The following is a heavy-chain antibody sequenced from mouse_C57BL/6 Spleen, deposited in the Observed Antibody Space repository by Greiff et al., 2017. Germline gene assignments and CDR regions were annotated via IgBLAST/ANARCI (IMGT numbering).Heavy chain of an antibody. D-gene: IGHD1-1*01. Sequence: QVQLQQPGAELVKPGASVKLSCKASGYTFTSYWMHWVKQRPGRGLEWIGRIDPNSGGTKYNAKFKSKDTLTVDKPSSTAYMQLSSLTSEDSAVYYCARHITTVVGPLDYWGQGTTLTVSS. V-gene: IGHV1-72*01. CDR1: GYTFTSYW. CDR2: IDPNSGGT. CDR3: ARHITTVVGPLDY. J-gene: IGHJ2*01.